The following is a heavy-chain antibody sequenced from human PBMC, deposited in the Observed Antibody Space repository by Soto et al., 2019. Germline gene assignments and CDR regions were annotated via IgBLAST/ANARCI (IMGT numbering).Heavy chain of an antibody. V-gene: IGHV3-33*01. CDR3: ARDRGGSYEYWFDP. CDR2: IWYDGSNK. J-gene: IGHJ5*02. D-gene: IGHD1-26*01. CDR1: GFTFSSYG. Sequence: QVQLVESGGGVVQPGRSLRLSCAASGFTFSSYGMHWVRQAPGKGLEWVAVIWYDGSNKYYADSVKGRFTISRDNSKTTLYLQMNSLRAEDTAVYYCARDRGGSYEYWFDPWGQGTLVTVSS.